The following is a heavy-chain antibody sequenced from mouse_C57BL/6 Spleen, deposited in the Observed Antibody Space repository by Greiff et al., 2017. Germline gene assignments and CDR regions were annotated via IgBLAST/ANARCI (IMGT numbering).Heavy chain of an antibody. CDR2: IDPSDSHT. D-gene: IGHD2-3*01. CDR3: ARARYDYAMDY. Sequence: VQLQQPGAELVKPGASVKLSCKASGYTFTSYWMQWVKQRPGQGLEWIGEIDPSDSHTNYNQKFKGKATVTVDTSSITAYMQLSILHSADAAVYYCARARYDYAMDYWGQGTSVTVSS. V-gene: IGHV1-50*01. J-gene: IGHJ4*01. CDR1: GYTFTSYW.